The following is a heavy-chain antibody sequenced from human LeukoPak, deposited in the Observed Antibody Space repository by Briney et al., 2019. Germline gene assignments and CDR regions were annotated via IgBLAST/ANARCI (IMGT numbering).Heavy chain of an antibody. CDR3: AHRFEAYYYESAYFQH. D-gene: IGHD3-22*01. V-gene: IGHV2-5*01. J-gene: IGHJ1*01. CDR2: IYWNDDK. CDR1: AFSLSTSGVG. Sequence: SGPTLVNPTQTLTLTSTFSAFSLSTSGVGVGWIRQPPGKALEWLALIYWNDDKRYSPSLKSRLTITKDTSKNQVVLTMTNLDPVDTAAYYCAHRFEAYYYESAYFQHWGQGTLVTVSS.